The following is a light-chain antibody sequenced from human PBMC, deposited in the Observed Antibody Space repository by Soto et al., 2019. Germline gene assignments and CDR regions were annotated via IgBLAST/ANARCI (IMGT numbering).Light chain of an antibody. J-gene: IGLJ1*01. Sequence: QSVLTQPASMSGSPGQSITISCTGTSSDIGRYNFVSWYQHHPGKAPKLIIYEATKRPSGVSYRFSGSKSGNTASPTISGLQHEEEAAYYCTSYTITSPYVFGTGTKVTV. CDR1: SSDIGRYNF. V-gene: IGLV2-14*01. CDR3: TSYTITSPYV. CDR2: EAT.